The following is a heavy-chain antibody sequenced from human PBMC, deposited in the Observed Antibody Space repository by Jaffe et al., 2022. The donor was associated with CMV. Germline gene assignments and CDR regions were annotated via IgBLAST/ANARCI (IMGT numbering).Heavy chain of an antibody. CDR2: ISGSAGSS. CDR3: AKAPENNWNYASYYYDGMDV. Sequence: EVQLLESGGGLVQPGGSLRLSCAASGFTFSSYAMSWVRQAPGKGLEWVSSISGSAGSSYYADSVKGRFTISRDNSKNTLFLRMNSLRAEDTAVYYCAKAPENNWNYASYYYDGMDVWGQGTTVTVSS. V-gene: IGHV3-23*01. D-gene: IGHD1-7*01. CDR1: GFTFSSYA. J-gene: IGHJ6*02.